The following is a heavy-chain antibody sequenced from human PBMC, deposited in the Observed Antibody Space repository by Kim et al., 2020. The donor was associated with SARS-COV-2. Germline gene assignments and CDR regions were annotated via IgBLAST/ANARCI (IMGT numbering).Heavy chain of an antibody. J-gene: IGHJ3*02. Sequence: KGRFTISRDNSKNTLYLQMNSLRAEDTAVYYCAKPLYGSGSYYGDDAFDIWGQGTMVTVSS. V-gene: IGHV3-23*01. D-gene: IGHD3-10*01. CDR3: AKPLYGSGSYYGDDAFDI.